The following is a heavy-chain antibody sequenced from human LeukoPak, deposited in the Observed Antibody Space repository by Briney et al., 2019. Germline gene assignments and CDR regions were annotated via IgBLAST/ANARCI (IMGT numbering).Heavy chain of an antibody. D-gene: IGHD1-26*01. CDR1: GASISGSGYY. J-gene: IGHJ4*02. Sequence: SETLSLACAVSGASISGSGYYLGWIRQPPGKGLEWIGNIYYTGSTYYNASLQSRVTISIDMSKNQFSLRLNSVTAADTAMYYCVKSGGYGLIDYWGQGTLVTVSS. V-gene: IGHV4-39*01. CDR2: IYYTGST. CDR3: VKSGGYGLIDY.